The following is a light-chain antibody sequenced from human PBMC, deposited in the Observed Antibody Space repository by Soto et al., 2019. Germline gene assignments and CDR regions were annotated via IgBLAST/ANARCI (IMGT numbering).Light chain of an antibody. CDR1: SSNIGSNA. CDR3: AAWDDSLKGHVV. J-gene: IGLJ2*01. Sequence: QSVLTQPPSASGTPGQRVTISCSGSSSNIGSNAVNWYQQLPGTAPKLLIYSNNQRPSGVPDRFSGSKSGTSTSASLAISGLQSEDEGDYYCAAWDDSLKGHVVFGGGTKVTVL. V-gene: IGLV1-44*01. CDR2: SNN.